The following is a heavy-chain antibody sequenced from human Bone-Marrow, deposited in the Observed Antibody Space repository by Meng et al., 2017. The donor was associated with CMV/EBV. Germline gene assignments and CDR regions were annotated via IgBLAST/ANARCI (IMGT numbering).Heavy chain of an antibody. CDR2: ISEYNGKT. D-gene: IGHD3-10*01. V-gene: IGHV1-18*01. Sequence: TFTSNGIRWVRQEPGEGLEWMGWISEYNGKTYYAQKFQGRVTIATDTSTSTAYMELRSLRSDDTAVFYCARDGIYYGSGSYRGLFDYWGQGTLVTVSS. CDR1: TFTSNG. CDR3: ARDGIYYGSGSYRGLFDY. J-gene: IGHJ4*02.